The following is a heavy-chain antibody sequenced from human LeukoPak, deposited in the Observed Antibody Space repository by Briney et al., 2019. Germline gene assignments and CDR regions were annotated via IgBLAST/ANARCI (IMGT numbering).Heavy chain of an antibody. D-gene: IGHD4-17*01. J-gene: IGHJ4*02. V-gene: IGHV3-21*01. CDR1: GFTFSSYS. Sequence: NPGGSLRLSCAASGFTFSSYSMNWVRQAPGKGLEWVSSISSRSSYIYYADSVKGRFTISRDNAKNSLYLQMNSLRAEDTAVYYCARDLSRYGDYIDYWGQGTLVTVSS. CDR3: ARDLSRYGDYIDY. CDR2: ISSRSSYI.